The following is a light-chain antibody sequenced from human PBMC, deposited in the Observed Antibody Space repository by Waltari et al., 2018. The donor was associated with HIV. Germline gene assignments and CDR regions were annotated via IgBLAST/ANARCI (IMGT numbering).Light chain of an antibody. V-gene: IGKV3-11*01. CDR3: QQRSNWPPLT. CDR1: QSVSSY. J-gene: IGKJ4*01. CDR2: DAS. Sequence: VLTHSPATLSLSPGERATLSCRASQSVSSYLAWYQQNPGQAPRLLIYDASNRATGIPARFSGSGSGTDFTLTISSLEPEDFAVYYCQQRSNWPPLTFGGGTKVEIK.